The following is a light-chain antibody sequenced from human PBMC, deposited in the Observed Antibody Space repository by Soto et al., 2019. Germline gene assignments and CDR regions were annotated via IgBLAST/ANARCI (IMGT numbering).Light chain of an antibody. J-gene: IGKJ2*01. CDR2: ATS. CDR1: QSVASNY. Sequence: EIVLTQSPGTLSLSPGERATLSCRASQSVASNYLAWYQQKPGQAPRLLIYATSIRATGIPDRFSGSGSGTDFTLTISRLEPEDFAVYYCQQFHDSPPRYTFAQGTKLEI. V-gene: IGKV3-20*01. CDR3: QQFHDSPPRYT.